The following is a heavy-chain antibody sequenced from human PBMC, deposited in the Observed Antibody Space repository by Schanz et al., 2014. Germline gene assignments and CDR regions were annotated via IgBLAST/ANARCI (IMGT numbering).Heavy chain of an antibody. CDR2: IIPIHGIV. CDR3: ARDLTVDTGYVVHYYYYGMDV. V-gene: IGHV1-69*08. J-gene: IGHJ6*02. Sequence: QVQLVQSEAEVKKPGSSVKVSCKASGGTFSSYTISWVRQAPGQGLEWMGRIIPIHGIVNYAQRFQDRVRITAAKPTSTAYMELTSLRSEDTAVYFCARDLTVDTGYVVHYYYYGMDVWGQGTTVTVSS. D-gene: IGHD5-12*01. CDR1: GGTFSSYT.